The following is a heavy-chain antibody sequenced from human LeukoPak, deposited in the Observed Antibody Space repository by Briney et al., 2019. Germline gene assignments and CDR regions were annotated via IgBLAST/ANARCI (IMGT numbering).Heavy chain of an antibody. V-gene: IGHV1-69*05. CDR3: AVYSSGWYVDYYYYMDV. Sequence: ASVKVSCKASGGTFSSYAISWVRQAPGQGLEWMGGIIPIFGTANYALKFQGRVTITTDESTSTAYMGLSSLRSEDTAVYYCAVYSSGWYVDYYYYMDVWGKGTTVTVSS. CDR2: IIPIFGTA. D-gene: IGHD6-19*01. CDR1: GGTFSSYA. J-gene: IGHJ6*03.